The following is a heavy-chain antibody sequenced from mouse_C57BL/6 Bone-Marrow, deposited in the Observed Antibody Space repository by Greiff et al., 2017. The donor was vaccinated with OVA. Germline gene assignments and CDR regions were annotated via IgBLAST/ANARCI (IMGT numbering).Heavy chain of an antibody. CDR1: GFTFSSYG. CDR3: ARYGNY. J-gene: IGHJ3*01. CDR2: ISSGGSYT. D-gene: IGHD1-1*01. V-gene: IGHV5-6*01. Sequence: EVQGVESGGDLVKPGGSLKLSCAASGFTFSSYGMSWVRQTPDKRLEWVATISSGGSYTYYPDSVKGRFTISRDNAKNTLYLQMSSLKSEDTAMYYCARYGNYGGQGTLVTVSA.